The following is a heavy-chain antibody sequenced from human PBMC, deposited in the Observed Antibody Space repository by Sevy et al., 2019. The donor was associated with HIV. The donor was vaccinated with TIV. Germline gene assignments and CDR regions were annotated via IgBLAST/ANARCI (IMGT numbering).Heavy chain of an antibody. D-gene: IGHD3-3*01. Sequence: VSVKVSCKASGYTFSNNAIHWVRQAPGQRLEWMGWVHAGNGHTKFSEKFQDRVTISRDTSATTVYMDLTSLTSEDTAIYYCARGKGGIFGVVTGQFDYWGQGTLVTVSS. CDR2: VHAGNGHT. CDR1: GYTFSNNA. CDR3: ARGKGGIFGVVTGQFDY. V-gene: IGHV1-3*01. J-gene: IGHJ4*02.